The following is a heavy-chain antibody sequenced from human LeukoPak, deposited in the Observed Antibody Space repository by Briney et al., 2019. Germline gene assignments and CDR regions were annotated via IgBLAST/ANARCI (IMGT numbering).Heavy chain of an antibody. CDR3: ARGRKRIAAAQRNWFDP. V-gene: IGHV4-39*07. J-gene: IGHJ5*02. D-gene: IGHD6-13*01. Sequence: SETLSLTCTVSGGSISSTGSFWGWIRQPPGKGLEWIGEINHSGSTNYNPSLKSRVTISVDTSKNQFSLKLSSVTAADTAVYYCARGRKRIAAAQRNWFDPWGQGTLVTVSS. CDR1: GGSISSTGSF. CDR2: INHSGST.